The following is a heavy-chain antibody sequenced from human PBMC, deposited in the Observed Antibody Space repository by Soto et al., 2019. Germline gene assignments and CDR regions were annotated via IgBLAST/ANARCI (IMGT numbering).Heavy chain of an antibody. Sequence: PGGSLRLSCVVSGFTFSSYEMNWVRQAPGKGLQWVSYIGSSGSAIYYADSVKGRFTISRDNAKNSLYLQMNSLRAEDTALYYCARGDASGYWGQGTLVTVSS. CDR2: IGSSGSAI. CDR1: GFTFSSYE. CDR3: ARGDASGY. V-gene: IGHV3-48*03. J-gene: IGHJ4*02. D-gene: IGHD2-2*01.